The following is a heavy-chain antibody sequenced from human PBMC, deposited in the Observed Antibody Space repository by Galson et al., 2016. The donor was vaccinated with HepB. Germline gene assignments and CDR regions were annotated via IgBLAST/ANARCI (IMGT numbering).Heavy chain of an antibody. J-gene: IGHJ6*02. CDR3: ARDRDTILSYYGMDV. CDR2: IWCDGSNK. Sequence: SLRLSCAASGFTFSTYVMSWVRQAPGKGLEWVAVIWCDGSNKYYADSVKGRFTISRDNSKNTLYLQMNSLRAEDTAVYYCARDRDTILSYYGMDVWGQGTTVTVSS. V-gene: IGHV3-33*08. D-gene: IGHD3-9*01. CDR1: GFTFSTYV.